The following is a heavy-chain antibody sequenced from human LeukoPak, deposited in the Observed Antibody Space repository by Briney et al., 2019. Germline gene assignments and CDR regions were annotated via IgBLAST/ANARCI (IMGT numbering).Heavy chain of an antibody. CDR2: IYYSGST. Sequence: SETLSLTCTVSGGSISHYDWNWIRQPPGKGLEWSGYIYYSGSTNYNPALKSRVTITVDTSKSQFSLKVRSVTSAAMAVYYCARVTPAAAGSFDCWGQGTLVTVSS. CDR3: ARVTPAAAGSFDC. V-gene: IGHV4-59*01. J-gene: IGHJ4*02. D-gene: IGHD6-13*01. CDR1: GGSISHYD.